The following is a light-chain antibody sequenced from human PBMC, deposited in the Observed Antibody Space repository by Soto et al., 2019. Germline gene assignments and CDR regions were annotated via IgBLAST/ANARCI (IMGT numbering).Light chain of an antibody. CDR2: GAS. CDR1: QSVSTK. V-gene: IGKV3-15*01. CDR3: QQYNNWPPVT. Sequence: EIVMTQSPDTLSVSPLERDTLSCSSSQSVSTKLAWYQQKPGQAPRLLIYGASTRATGIPARFSGSGSGTEFTLTISSLQSEDFAVYYCQQYNNWPPVTFGGGTKVDI. J-gene: IGKJ4*01.